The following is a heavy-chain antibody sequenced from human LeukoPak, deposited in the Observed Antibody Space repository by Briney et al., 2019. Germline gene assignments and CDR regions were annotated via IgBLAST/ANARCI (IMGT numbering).Heavy chain of an antibody. Sequence: SETLSLPCTVSGGSISSSSYYWGWFRQPPGKGLEWIGSIYYSGGTYYNPSLKSRVTISVDTSKNQSSLKLSSVTAADTAVYYCARQGSSSYSKWGQGTLVTVSS. CDR2: IYYSGGT. J-gene: IGHJ4*02. CDR1: GGSISSSSYY. CDR3: ARQGSSSYSK. V-gene: IGHV4-39*01. D-gene: IGHD6-13*01.